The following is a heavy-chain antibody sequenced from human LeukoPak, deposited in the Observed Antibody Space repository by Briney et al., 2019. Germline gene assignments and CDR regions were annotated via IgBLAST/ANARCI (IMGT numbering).Heavy chain of an antibody. Sequence: PGGSLRLSCAASGFSFNSYWMTWVRQAPGRGLEWVANINPAGSDTYYVDPVKGRFTISRDNAKNLVYLQMNSLRAEDTAVYSCERFGYVAAVDLWGQGTLVTVSS. D-gene: IGHD2-15*01. CDR2: INPAGSDT. J-gene: IGHJ4*02. V-gene: IGHV3-7*01. CDR3: ERFGYVAAVDL. CDR1: GFSFNSYW.